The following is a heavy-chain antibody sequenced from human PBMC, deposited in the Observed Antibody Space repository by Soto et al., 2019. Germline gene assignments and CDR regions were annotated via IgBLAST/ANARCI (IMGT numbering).Heavy chain of an antibody. J-gene: IGHJ4*02. D-gene: IGHD3-3*01. CDR1: GFTFSSYS. V-gene: IGHV3-21*01. CDR2: ISSSSSYI. Sequence: PGGSLRLSCAASGFTFSSYSMNWVRQAPGKGLEWVSSISSSSSYIYYADSVKGRFTISRDNAKNSLYLQMNSLRAEDTAVYYCARDISDFWSGYPFDFGYWGQXTLVTASS. CDR3: ARDISDFWSGYPFDFGY.